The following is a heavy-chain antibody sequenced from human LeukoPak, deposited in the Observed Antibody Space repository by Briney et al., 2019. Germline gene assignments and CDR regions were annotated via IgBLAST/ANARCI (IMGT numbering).Heavy chain of an antibody. CDR2: IYSGGST. J-gene: IGHJ6*02. D-gene: IGHD3-22*01. V-gene: IGHV3-66*01. CDR3: ARDLLGDYDSSAVPNYGMDV. CDR1: GLTVSSNY. Sequence: GGSLRLSCAASGLTVSSNYMSWVRQAPGKGLEWVSVIYSGGSTYYADSVKGRFTISRDYSKNTLYLQMNSLRAEDTAVYYCARDLLGDYDSSAVPNYGMDVWDQGTTVTVSS.